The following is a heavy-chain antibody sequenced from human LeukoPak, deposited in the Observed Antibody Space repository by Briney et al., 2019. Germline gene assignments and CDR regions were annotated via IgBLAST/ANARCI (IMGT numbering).Heavy chain of an antibody. V-gene: IGHV6-1*01. J-gene: IGHJ4*02. CDR2: TSHITKRYT. CDR3: ARGSLRSGFDL. D-gene: IGHD4-17*01. Sequence: GLXWLRRTSHITKRYTEYAVSVKGRVRLTPDTSKNQLSLQLSSVPPEDTAVYYCARGSLRSGFDLWGQGALVTVSS.